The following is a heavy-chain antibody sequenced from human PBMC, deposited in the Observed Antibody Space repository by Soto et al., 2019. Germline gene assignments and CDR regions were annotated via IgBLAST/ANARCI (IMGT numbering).Heavy chain of an antibody. CDR1: GFTFSSYD. V-gene: IGHV3-13*05. CDR3: ARAILRSSGWYGGGDYYGMDV. D-gene: IGHD6-19*01. Sequence: EVQLVESGGGLVQPGGSLRLSCAASGFTFSSYDMHWVRQATGKGLEWVSAIGTAGDPYYPGSVKGRFTISRENAKNSLYLQMNSLRAGDTAVYYCARAILRSSGWYGGGDYYGMDVWGQGTTVTVSS. CDR2: IGTAGDP. J-gene: IGHJ6*02.